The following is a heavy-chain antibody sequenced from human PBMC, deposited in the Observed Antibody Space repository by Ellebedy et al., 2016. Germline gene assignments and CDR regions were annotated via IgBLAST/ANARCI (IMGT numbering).Heavy chain of an antibody. CDR3: AKEFTSGVNYHSCDI. J-gene: IGHJ3*02. CDR1: GSSFSHYT. D-gene: IGHD5-24*01. CDR2: ISYDGSKI. V-gene: IGHV3-30*18. Sequence: GGSLRLXXVASGSSFSHYTMHWVRQAPDKGLEWVAVISYDGSKIHYADSVKGRFTISRDNSKNTVYLQINSLRVEDTAVYYCAKEFTSGVNYHSCDIWGQGTKVTVSS.